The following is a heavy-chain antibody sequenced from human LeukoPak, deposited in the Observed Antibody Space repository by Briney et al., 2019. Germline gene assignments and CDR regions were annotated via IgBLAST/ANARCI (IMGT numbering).Heavy chain of an antibody. Sequence: GGSLRLSCAASGFTFSSYSMNWVRRAPGKGLEWVSSISSSSSYIYYADSVKGRFTISRDNAKNSLYLQMNSLRAEDTAVYYCARDYYGDYYFDYWGQGTLVTVSS. J-gene: IGHJ4*02. D-gene: IGHD4-17*01. V-gene: IGHV3-21*01. CDR1: GFTFSSYS. CDR3: ARDYYGDYYFDY. CDR2: ISSSSSYI.